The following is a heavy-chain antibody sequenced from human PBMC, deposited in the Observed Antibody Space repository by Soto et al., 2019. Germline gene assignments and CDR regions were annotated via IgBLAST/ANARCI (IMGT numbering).Heavy chain of an antibody. CDR3: ARQRRYYGSGSKYYYYMDV. CDR1: GGSISSSSYY. Sequence: SETLSLTCTVSGGSISSSSYYWGWIRQPPGKGLEWIGSIYYSGSTYYNPSLKSRVTISVDTSKNPFSLKLSPVPAADTAVYYCARQRRYYGSGSKYYYYMDVWGKGTTVTVSS. V-gene: IGHV4-39*01. CDR2: IYYSGST. J-gene: IGHJ6*03. D-gene: IGHD3-10*01.